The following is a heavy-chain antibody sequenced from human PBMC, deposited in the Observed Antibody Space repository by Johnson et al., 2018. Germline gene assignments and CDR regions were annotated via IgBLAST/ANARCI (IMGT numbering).Heavy chain of an antibody. CDR1: GFTVSGIY. V-gene: IGHV3-53*01. D-gene: IGHD2-15*01. CDR2: IYSDDTT. CDR3: AREPLGATPSPH. Sequence: VQLVESGGGLIQPGGSLRLSCAASGFTVSGIYMSWVRQAPGKGLEWVSVIYSDDTTYYADTVKGRFTISRDNSKDTLYLQMNRLRAEDTAVYYCAREPLGATPSPHWGQGTLVTVSS. J-gene: IGHJ1*01.